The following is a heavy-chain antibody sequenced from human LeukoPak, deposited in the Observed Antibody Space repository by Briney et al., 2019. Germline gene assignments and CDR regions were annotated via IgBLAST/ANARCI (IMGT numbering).Heavy chain of an antibody. D-gene: IGHD2-2*01. Sequence: GGSLRLSCAASGFTFTTYWMHWVRQVPGKGLVWVARIKGDGSSTRHADSMKGRFTISRDNAKNTLYLQMNSLRDEDTAVYYCVREGLECSGSSCQRAAFDYWGQGTLVTVSS. J-gene: IGHJ4*02. V-gene: IGHV3-74*01. CDR3: VREGLECSGSSCQRAAFDY. CDR1: GFTFTTYW. CDR2: IKGDGSST.